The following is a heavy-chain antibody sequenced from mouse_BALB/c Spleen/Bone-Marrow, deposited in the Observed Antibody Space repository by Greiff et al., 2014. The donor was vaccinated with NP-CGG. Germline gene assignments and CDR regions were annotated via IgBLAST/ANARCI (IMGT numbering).Heavy chain of an antibody. CDR3: ARVVTTATLYWYFDV. D-gene: IGHD1-2*01. Sequence: VQLQQPGGGLVKPGGSLKLSCAASGFTFSDYYMYWVRQTPEKRLEWVATISDGGSYTYYPDSVKGRFTISRDNAKNNLYLQMSSLKSEDTAMYYCARVVTTATLYWYFDVWGAGTTVTVSS. V-gene: IGHV5-4*02. J-gene: IGHJ1*01. CDR1: GFTFSDYY. CDR2: ISDGGSYT.